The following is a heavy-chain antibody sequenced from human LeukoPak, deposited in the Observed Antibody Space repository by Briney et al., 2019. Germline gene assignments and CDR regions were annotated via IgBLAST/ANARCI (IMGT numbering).Heavy chain of an antibody. CDR3: ATPGHRGYNYGYKYFDY. D-gene: IGHD5-18*01. V-gene: IGHV4-39*01. CDR2: FYYGGRT. Sequence: SETVSLTCTVSGGSIISSSYYWGWIRQPPGKGLEWIGSFYYGGRTYYSPSLKSRVTISLDTSKNQFSLKLTSVTAADTAVYYCATPGHRGYNYGYKYFDYWGQGTLVTVSS. J-gene: IGHJ4*02. CDR1: GGSIISSSYY.